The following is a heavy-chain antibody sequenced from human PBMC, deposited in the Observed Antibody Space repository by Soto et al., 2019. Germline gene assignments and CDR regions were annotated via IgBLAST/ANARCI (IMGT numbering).Heavy chain of an antibody. CDR1: GYRVAIYW. CDR2: IDPSDSQT. V-gene: IGHV5-10-1*01. D-gene: IGHD3-22*01. J-gene: IGHJ4*02. Sequence: ISGKGCGYRVAIYWITWVHQTPGKGLEWMGRIDPSDSQTYYSPSFRGHVTISVTKSITTVFLQWSSLRASDTAMYYCARQIYDSDTGPNFQYYFDSWGQGTPVTVSS. CDR3: ARQIYDSDTGPNFQYYFDS.